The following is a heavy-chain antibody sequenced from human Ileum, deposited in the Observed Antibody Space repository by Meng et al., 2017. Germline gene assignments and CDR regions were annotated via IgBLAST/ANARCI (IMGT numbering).Heavy chain of an antibody. CDR1: GFTFSTYD. CDR3: AAIISMKVD. CDR2: IAYDGSNK. J-gene: IGHJ4*02. Sequence: QVQLVESGGGVVQPGRSLRLSCAASGFTFSTYDLHWVRQAPGKGLEWVALIAYDGSNKYYADSVKGRFIISRDNSKSTLYLQMNSLRVEETAVYYCAAIISMKVDWGQGTLVTVSS. D-gene: IGHD3-22*01. V-gene: IGHV3-30-3*01.